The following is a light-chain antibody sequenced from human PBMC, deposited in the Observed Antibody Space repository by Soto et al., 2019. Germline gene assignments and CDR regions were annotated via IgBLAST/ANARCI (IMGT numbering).Light chain of an antibody. V-gene: IGKV3-20*01. CDR2: GAS. Sequence: EIVLTQSPDTLSLSPGERATLSCRASQSVSGSYLVWYQQKPGQAPRLLIYGASNTAAGIPGRFSGSGSGTDFTLNISRLEPEDFGVYYCQQYSRSPITFGPGTKVDIK. CDR3: QQYSRSPIT. CDR1: QSVSGSY. J-gene: IGKJ3*01.